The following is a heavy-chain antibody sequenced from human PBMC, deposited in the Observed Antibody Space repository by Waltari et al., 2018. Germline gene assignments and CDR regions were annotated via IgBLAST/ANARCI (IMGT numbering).Heavy chain of an antibody. CDR2: INHSGRT. Sequence: QVQLQQWGAGLLKPSETLSLTCAVYGGSFSGYYWSWIRQPPGPGLEWIGEINHSGRTNYNPSLKSRVTISVDTSKNQFSLKLSSVTAADTAVYYCARDLAGRYQLPHTKGCWFDPWGQGTLVTVSS. D-gene: IGHD2-2*01. CDR3: ARDLAGRYQLPHTKGCWFDP. V-gene: IGHV4-34*01. CDR1: GGSFSGYY. J-gene: IGHJ5*02.